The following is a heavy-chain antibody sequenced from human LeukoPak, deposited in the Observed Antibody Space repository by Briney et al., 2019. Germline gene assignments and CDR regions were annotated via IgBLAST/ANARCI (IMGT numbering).Heavy chain of an antibody. CDR3: ARGGSIVGATPHDTFDI. V-gene: IGHV4-59*01. J-gene: IGHJ3*02. CDR2: FYYSGST. D-gene: IGHD1-26*01. Sequence: SETLSLTCTVSGGPISFYYWSWLRQPPGKGLEGLGYFYYSGSTNYNPSLKSRVTLSVDTSKSQFSMKLSSVTAADTAVYYCARGGSIVGATPHDTFDIWGQGTLVTVSS. CDR1: GGPISFYY.